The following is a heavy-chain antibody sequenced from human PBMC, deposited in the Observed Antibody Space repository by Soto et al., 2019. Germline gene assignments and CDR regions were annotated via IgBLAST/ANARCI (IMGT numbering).Heavy chain of an antibody. CDR3: VKDGSSGWPYFYDMDV. CDR2: ISAYNGNT. CDR1: GYTFTSYG. D-gene: IGHD6-19*01. J-gene: IGHJ6*02. V-gene: IGHV1-18*04. Sequence: GASVKVSCKASGYTFTSYGISWVRQAPGQGLEWMGWISAYNGNTNYAQKLQGRVTMTTDTSTSTAYMELRSLRSEDTAVYYCVKDGSSGWPYFYDMDVWGQGTTVTVSS.